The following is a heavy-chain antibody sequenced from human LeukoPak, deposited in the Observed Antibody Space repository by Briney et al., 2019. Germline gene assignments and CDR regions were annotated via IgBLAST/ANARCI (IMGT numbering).Heavy chain of an antibody. CDR3: AAGGLYDLLPY. Sequence: GASVKVSCKVSGHTLTDLTMHWVRQAPGKGLEWMGGFDPGNGEIIYAQKFQGRVTMTEDASTDTAYMELSSLKSEDMAVYYGAAGGLYDLLPYWGQGTLVTVSS. V-gene: IGHV1-24*01. J-gene: IGHJ4*02. CDR1: GHTLTDLT. CDR2: FDPGNGEI. D-gene: IGHD3-3*01.